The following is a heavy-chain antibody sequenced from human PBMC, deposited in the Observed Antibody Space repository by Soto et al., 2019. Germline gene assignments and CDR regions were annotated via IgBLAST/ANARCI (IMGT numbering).Heavy chain of an antibody. CDR3: ARDRSPSSWYPSQNYGMDV. D-gene: IGHD6-13*01. J-gene: IGHJ6*02. CDR1: GDSVSSNSAA. CDR2: TYYRSKWYN. Sequence: SQTLSLTCVISGDSVSSNSAAWNWIRQSPSRGLEWLGRTYYRSKWYNDYAVSVKSRITINPDTSKNQFSLQLNSVTPEDTAVYYCARDRSPSSWYPSQNYGMDVWGQGTTVTVSS. V-gene: IGHV6-1*01.